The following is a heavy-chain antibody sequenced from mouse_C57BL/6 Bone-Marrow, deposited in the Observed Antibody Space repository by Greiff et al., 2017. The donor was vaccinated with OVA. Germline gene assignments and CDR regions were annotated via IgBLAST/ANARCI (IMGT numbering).Heavy chain of an antibody. CDR2: IWRGGST. CDR3: AKNWRLLTFYYAMDY. CDR1: GFSLTSYG. J-gene: IGHJ4*01. Sequence: QVQLQQSGPGLVRPSQSLSITCTVSGFSLTSYGVHWVRQSPGKGLEWLGVIWRGGSTDYNAAFMSRLSITKDNSKSQVFFKMNSLQADDTAIYYCAKNWRLLTFYYAMDYWGQGTSVTVSS. D-gene: IGHD2-3*01. V-gene: IGHV2-5*01.